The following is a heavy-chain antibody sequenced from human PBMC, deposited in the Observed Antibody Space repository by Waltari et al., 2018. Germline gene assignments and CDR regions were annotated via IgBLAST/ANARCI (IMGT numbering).Heavy chain of an antibody. D-gene: IGHD4-4*01. CDR3: ARFMEEVQYREVGFDY. J-gene: IGHJ4*02. CDR1: GYTFTSYA. V-gene: IGHV7-4-1*02. Sequence: QVQLVQSGSELKKPGASVKVSCKASGYTFTSYAMNWVRQAPGQGLEWMGWINTHTGNPTYAQGFTGRFVFSLDTSVSTAYLQISSRKAEDTAVYYCARFMEEVQYREVGFDYWGQGTLVTVSS. CDR2: INTHTGNP.